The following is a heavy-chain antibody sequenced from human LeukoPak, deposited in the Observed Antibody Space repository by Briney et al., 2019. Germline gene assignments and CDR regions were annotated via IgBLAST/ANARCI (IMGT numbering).Heavy chain of an antibody. CDR2: IYYSGST. V-gene: IGHV4-59*01. D-gene: IGHD5-18*01. J-gene: IGHJ4*02. CDR3: ARGSRGYSYGYDY. CDR1: GGSISSYY. Sequence: PSETLSLTCTVSGGSISSYYWSWIPQPPGKGLEWMGYIYYSGSTNYNPSPQSRVTISVDTSKNQFALKLSSVTAADTAVYYCARGSRGYSYGYDYWGQGALVTVSS.